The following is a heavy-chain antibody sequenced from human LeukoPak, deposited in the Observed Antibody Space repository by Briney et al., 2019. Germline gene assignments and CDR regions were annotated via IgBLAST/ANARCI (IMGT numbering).Heavy chain of an antibody. V-gene: IGHV3-74*01. J-gene: IGHJ4*02. CDR3: ARVWHIVATIGGSFDY. CDR1: GFTFNNYW. Sequence: GGSLRLSCAASGFTFNNYWMHWVRQAPGKGLVWVSCVTSDGSGTTYADSVKGRFTVSRDNAKNTVYLQMNSLRAEDTAVYYCARVWHIVATIGGSFDYWGQGTLVTVSS. D-gene: IGHD5-12*01. CDR2: VTSDGSGT.